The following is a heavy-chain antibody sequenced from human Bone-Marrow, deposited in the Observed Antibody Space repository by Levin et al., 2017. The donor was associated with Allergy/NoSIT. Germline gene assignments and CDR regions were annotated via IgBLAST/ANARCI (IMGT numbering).Heavy chain of an antibody. CDR2: ISYDGSNK. V-gene: IGHV3-30*04. D-gene: IGHD2-8*01. CDR3: ARANGYYFDY. Sequence: GESLKISCAASGFTFSSYAMHWVRQAPGKGLEWVAVISYDGSNKYYADSVKGRFTISRDNSKNTLFLQMNSLRAEDTAVYYCARANGYYFDYWGQGTLVTVSS. J-gene: IGHJ4*02. CDR1: GFTFSSYA.